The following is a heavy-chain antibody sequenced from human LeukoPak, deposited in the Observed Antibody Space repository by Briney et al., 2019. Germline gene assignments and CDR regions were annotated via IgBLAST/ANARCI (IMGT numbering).Heavy chain of an antibody. J-gene: IGHJ4*02. V-gene: IGHV3-48*03. CDR3: ARSVAAFFDY. CDR2: ISSSGSTI. D-gene: IGHD6-19*01. CDR1: GFTFRSYE. Sequence: GGSLRLSCAASGFTFRSYEMNWVRQAPGKGLEWVSYISSSGSTIYYADSVKGRFTISRDNAKNSLSLQMNSLGAEDTAVYYCARSVAAFFDYWGQGTLVTVSS.